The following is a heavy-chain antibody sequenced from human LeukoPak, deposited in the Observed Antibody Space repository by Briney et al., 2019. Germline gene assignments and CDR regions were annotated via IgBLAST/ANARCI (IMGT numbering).Heavy chain of an antibody. CDR1: GDSISSGDYY. CDR3: ARKLRFLEWSLDNWFDP. J-gene: IGHJ5*02. CDR2: ISSSGST. D-gene: IGHD3-3*01. V-gene: IGHV4-61*02. Sequence: PSETLSLTCTVSGDSISSGDYYWSWIRQPAGKGLEWIGRISSSGSTNYNPSLKSRVTISVDTSKNQFSPKLSSVTAADTAVYYCARKLRFLEWSLDNWFDPWGQGTLVTVSS.